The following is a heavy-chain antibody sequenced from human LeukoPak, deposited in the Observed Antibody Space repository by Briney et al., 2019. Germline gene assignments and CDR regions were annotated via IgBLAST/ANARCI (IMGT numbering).Heavy chain of an antibody. D-gene: IGHD2-21*01. J-gene: IGHJ4*02. CDR2: INPSGGST. Sequence: ASVKVSCKASGYTFTSYYMHWVRQAPGQGLEWMGIINPSGGSTSYAQKFQGRVTMTRDTSTSTVYMELSGLRSEDTAVYYCARDRGYCGGDCYPGIWGQGTLVTVSS. CDR3: ARDRGYCGGDCYPGI. V-gene: IGHV1-46*03. CDR1: GYTFTSYY.